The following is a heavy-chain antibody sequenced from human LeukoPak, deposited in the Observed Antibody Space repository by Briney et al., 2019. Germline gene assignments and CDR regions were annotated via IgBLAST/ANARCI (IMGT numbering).Heavy chain of an antibody. CDR2: IWYDGSNK. CDR1: GFTFSSYA. Sequence: GGSLRLSCAASGFTFSSYAMHWVRQAPGKGLEWVAVIWYDGSNKYYADSVKGRFTISRDNSKNTLYLQMNSLRAEDTAVYYCARARYYDSLDAFDIWGQGTMVTVSS. V-gene: IGHV3-33*08. J-gene: IGHJ3*02. CDR3: ARARYYDSLDAFDI. D-gene: IGHD3-22*01.